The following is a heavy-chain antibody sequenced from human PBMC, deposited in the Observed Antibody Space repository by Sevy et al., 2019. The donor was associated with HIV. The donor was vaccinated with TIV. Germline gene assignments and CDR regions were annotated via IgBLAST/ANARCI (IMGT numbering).Heavy chain of an antibody. D-gene: IGHD4-17*01. V-gene: IGHV3-21*01. Sequence: GGSLRLSCAASGFTFSDYNMNWVRQAPGKGLEWVSSISSISNYIYYADSVKGRFTISRDSAKNSLYLQMNSLRAEDTAVYYCARAPTVISFDYWGQGSLVTVSS. CDR3: ARAPTVISFDY. CDR2: ISSISNYI. J-gene: IGHJ4*02. CDR1: GFTFSDYN.